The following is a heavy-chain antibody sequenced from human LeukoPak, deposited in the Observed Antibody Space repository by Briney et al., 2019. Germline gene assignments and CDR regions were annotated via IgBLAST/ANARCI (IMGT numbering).Heavy chain of an antibody. CDR3: ARVISGSLYY. D-gene: IGHD1-26*01. Sequence: ASVKVSCKASGYTFTGYYIHWVRQAPGQGLGWMGWIDPNSGGTNYAQNSQGRVTMTRDTSISTAYMELSRLRSDDTAVYYCARVISGSLYYWGQGTLVTVSS. V-gene: IGHV1-2*02. CDR1: GYTFTGYY. CDR2: IDPNSGGT. J-gene: IGHJ4*02.